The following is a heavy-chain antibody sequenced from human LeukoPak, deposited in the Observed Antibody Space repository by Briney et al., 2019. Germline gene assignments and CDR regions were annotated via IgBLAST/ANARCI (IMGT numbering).Heavy chain of an antibody. CDR1: GFTFSTYG. D-gene: IGHD5-24*01. V-gene: IGHV3-23*01. Sequence: GGSLRLSCAASGFTFSTYGMTWVRQAPGKGLEWVSFISAATGNSYYADSVEGRFTISRDNSKNTLYLQMSSLKTEDTAVYYCTADSPVSMAHSFDYWGQGALVTVSS. CDR2: ISAATGNS. CDR3: TADSPVSMAHSFDY. J-gene: IGHJ4*02.